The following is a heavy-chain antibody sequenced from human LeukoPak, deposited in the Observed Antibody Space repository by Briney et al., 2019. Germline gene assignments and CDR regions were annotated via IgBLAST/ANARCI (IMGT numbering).Heavy chain of an antibody. Sequence: SETLSLTCTVSGDSISSGGYYWSWIRQPAGKGLEWIGRISSSGSTNYNPSLKSRVTISVDTSKNQFSLRMTSVTAADSAIYFCARIRISSTSQNYFDPWGQGTLVTVSS. V-gene: IGHV4-61*02. D-gene: IGHD2-2*01. CDR1: GDSISSGGYY. J-gene: IGHJ5*02. CDR3: ARIRISSTSQNYFDP. CDR2: ISSSGST.